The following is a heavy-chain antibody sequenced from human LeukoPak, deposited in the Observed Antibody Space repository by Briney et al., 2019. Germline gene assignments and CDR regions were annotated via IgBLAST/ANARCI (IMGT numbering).Heavy chain of an antibody. CDR3: ERHGVERLVFDY. Sequence: KPSETLSRTGTGSGGSISSISYDWGGIRQPPGKVLVWNGSIYYSGSTYYNPSVKSRVTISVATSKNQFSLKLSSVTAADTAVYYCERHGVERLVFDYWGQGALVTVSS. CDR2: IYYSGST. V-gene: IGHV4-39*01. D-gene: IGHD1-1*01. J-gene: IGHJ4*02. CDR1: GGSISSISYD.